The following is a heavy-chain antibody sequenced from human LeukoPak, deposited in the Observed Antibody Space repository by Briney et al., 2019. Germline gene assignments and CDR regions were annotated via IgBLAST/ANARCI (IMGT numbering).Heavy chain of an antibody. CDR2: IYPGDSET. V-gene: IGHV5-51*01. CDR3: ARHGEQLPHYMDV. Sequence: GESMKISCKGSGYRFSSYWIGWVRQMPGKGLEWMGIIYPGDSETRYSPSFQGQVTISADKSISTAYLQWSSLKASDTAMYYCARHGEQLPHYMDVWGKGGMVTVSS. J-gene: IGHJ6*03. CDR1: GYRFSSYW. D-gene: IGHD6-6*01.